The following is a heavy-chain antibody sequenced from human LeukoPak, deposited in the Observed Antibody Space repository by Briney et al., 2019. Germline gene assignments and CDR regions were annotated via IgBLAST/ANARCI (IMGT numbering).Heavy chain of an antibody. D-gene: IGHD3-16*01. Sequence: SETLSLTCAVSGGSMSSSNWWSWVRQPPGKGLEWIGEIYHSGSSNYNPSLKSRVTISVDKSKNQFSLKLSSVTAADAAVYYCAIWGAGAFDIWGQGTMVTVSS. CDR2: IYHSGSS. CDR3: AIWGAGAFDI. V-gene: IGHV4-4*02. CDR1: GGSMSSSNW. J-gene: IGHJ3*02.